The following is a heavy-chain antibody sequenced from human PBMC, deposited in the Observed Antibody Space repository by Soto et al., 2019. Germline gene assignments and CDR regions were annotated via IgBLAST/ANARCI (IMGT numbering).Heavy chain of an antibody. CDR3: ANPKDQVVAATLDAFDI. CDR2: ISGSGGST. D-gene: IGHD2-15*01. Sequence: GGSLRLSCAASGFTFSSYAMSWVRQAPGKGLEWVSAISGSGGSTYYADSVKGRFTISRDNSKNTLYLQMNSLRAEDTAVYYCANPKDQVVAATLDAFDIWGQGTMVTVSS. CDR1: GFTFSSYA. V-gene: IGHV3-23*01. J-gene: IGHJ3*02.